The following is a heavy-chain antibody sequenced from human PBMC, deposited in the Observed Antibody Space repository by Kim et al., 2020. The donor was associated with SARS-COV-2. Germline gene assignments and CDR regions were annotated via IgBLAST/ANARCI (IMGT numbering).Heavy chain of an antibody. CDR1: GFTFDDYA. V-gene: IGHV3-9*01. CDR2: ISWNSGSI. D-gene: IGHD4-17*01. Sequence: GGSLRLSCAASGFTFDDYAMHWVRQAPGKGLEWVSGISWNSGSIGYADSVKGRFTISRDNAKNSLYLQMNSLRAEDTALYYCAKVARGYGDYVDYFDYWGQGTLVTVSS. CDR3: AKVARGYGDYVDYFDY. J-gene: IGHJ4*02.